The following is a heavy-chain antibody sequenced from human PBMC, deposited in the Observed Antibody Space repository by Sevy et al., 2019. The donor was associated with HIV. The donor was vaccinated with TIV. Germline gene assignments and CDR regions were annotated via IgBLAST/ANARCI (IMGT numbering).Heavy chain of an antibody. CDR1: GGSISSYY. D-gene: IGHD3-16*01. CDR2: MYYTGTT. Sequence: SETLSLTCTVSGGSISSYYWSWIRQPPGKGLEWIGYMYYTGTTNYNPSLQSRVTISVDRSKNQLSLKLSSVTAADTAVYYCAGGGGGVDDGMDVWGQGTTVTVSS. J-gene: IGHJ6*02. V-gene: IGHV4-59*01. CDR3: AGGGGGVDDGMDV.